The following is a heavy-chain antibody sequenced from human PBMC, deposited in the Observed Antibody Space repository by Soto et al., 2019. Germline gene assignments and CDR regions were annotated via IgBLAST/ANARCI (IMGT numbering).Heavy chain of an antibody. Sequence: GESLKISCKGPGYSFTSYWISWVRQMPGKGLEWMGRIDPSDSYTNYSPSFQGHVTISADKSISTAYLQWSSLKASDTAMYYCARHLNTDYDFWSGYPPPHYYYGMDVWGQGTTVTVSS. CDR2: IDPSDSYT. V-gene: IGHV5-10-1*01. CDR3: ARHLNTDYDFWSGYPPPHYYYGMDV. J-gene: IGHJ6*02. CDR1: GYSFTSYW. D-gene: IGHD3-3*01.